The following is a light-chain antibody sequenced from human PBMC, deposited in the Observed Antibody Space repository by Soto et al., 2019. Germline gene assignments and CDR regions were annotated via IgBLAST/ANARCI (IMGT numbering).Light chain of an antibody. Sequence: EVVMTQSPATLSVSPGERATLSCRASQSVDSNLAWYQQKPGLAPRLLIYRASTRAAGIPDTFSGSGSGTEFTLTISRLQSEDFAVYYCQQYNDWPYNFGQGTKLDIK. CDR3: QQYNDWPYN. CDR2: RAS. CDR1: QSVDSN. J-gene: IGKJ2*01. V-gene: IGKV3-15*01.